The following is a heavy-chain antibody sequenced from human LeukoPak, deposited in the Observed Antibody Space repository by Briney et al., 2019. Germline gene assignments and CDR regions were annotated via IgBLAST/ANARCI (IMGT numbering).Heavy chain of an antibody. CDR3: ARDYYDSSGPTFDY. Sequence: PSETLSLTCTVSGGSISSYYWSWIRQPAGKGLEWIGRIYTSGSTNYNPSLKSRVTMSVDTSKNQFSLKLSSVTAADTAVYYCARDYYDSSGPTFDYWGQGTLVTVSS. CDR2: IYTSGST. J-gene: IGHJ4*02. D-gene: IGHD3-22*01. CDR1: GGSISSYY. V-gene: IGHV4-4*07.